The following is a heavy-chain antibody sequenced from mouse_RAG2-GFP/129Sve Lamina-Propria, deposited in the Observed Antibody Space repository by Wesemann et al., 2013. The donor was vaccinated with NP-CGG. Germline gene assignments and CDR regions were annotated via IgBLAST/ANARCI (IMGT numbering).Heavy chain of an antibody. D-gene: IGHD2-1*01. Sequence: GNGATSYNQKFKGKATLTVDKSSSTAYMQLSSLTSEDSAVYYCARYGNLAYWGQGTLVTVSA. V-gene: IGHV1-12*01. CDR3: ARYGNLAY. J-gene: IGHJ3*01. CDR2: GNGAT.